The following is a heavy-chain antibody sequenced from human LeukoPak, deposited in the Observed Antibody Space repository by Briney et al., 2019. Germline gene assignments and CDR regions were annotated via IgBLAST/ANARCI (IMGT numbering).Heavy chain of an antibody. Sequence: GGSLRLSCAASGFTFSSYSMNWVRQAPGKGLEWVSSISSSSSYIYYADSVKGRLTISRDNAKNSLYLQMNSLRAEDTAVYYCARGGIAVAGLDYWGQGTLVTVSS. CDR1: GFTFSSYS. CDR3: ARGGIAVAGLDY. CDR2: ISSSSSYI. J-gene: IGHJ4*02. V-gene: IGHV3-21*01. D-gene: IGHD6-19*01.